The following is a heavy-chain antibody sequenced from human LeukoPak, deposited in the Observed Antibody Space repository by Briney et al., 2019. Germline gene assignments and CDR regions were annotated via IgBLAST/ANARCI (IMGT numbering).Heavy chain of an antibody. CDR2: IRYDGSNK. J-gene: IGHJ4*02. V-gene: IGHV3-30*02. CDR1: GFTFSSYG. D-gene: IGHD4-17*01. Sequence: GGSLRLSCAASGFTFSSYGMHWVRQAPGKGLEWVAFIRYDGSNKYYADSVKGRFTISRDNSKNTLCLQMNSLRAEDTAVYYCAKDLEGADYGATDYWGQGTLVTVSS. CDR3: AKDLEGADYGATDY.